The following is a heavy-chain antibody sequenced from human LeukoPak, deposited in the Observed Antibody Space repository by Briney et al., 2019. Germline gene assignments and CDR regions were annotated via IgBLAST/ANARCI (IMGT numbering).Heavy chain of an antibody. CDR3: ARHSYSTSYSYYYMDV. D-gene: IGHD6-6*01. CDR1: GGSISSGFYY. CDR2: IDSSGNT. Sequence: PSETLSLTCTVSGGSISSGFYYWSWIRQPAGKGLEWIGRIDSSGNTNYNPSLKSRVTISVDTSKNHSSLRLSSVTAADTAVYYCARHSYSTSYSYYYMDVWGRGTTVTVSS. V-gene: IGHV4-61*02. J-gene: IGHJ6*03.